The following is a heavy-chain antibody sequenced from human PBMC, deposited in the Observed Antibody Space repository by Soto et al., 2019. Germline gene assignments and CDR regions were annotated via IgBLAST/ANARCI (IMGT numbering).Heavy chain of an antibody. J-gene: IGHJ4*02. Sequence: PSETLSLTCSVSGGSISTVGHYWTWIRQPPGKGLEWIGYVYHTGRTSYNPSLKSRVSISMDTSKNQFSLNLDSVTAADTAVYFCARDFAYFDSWGQGTLVTVSS. V-gene: IGHV4-61*08. CDR3: ARDFAYFDS. CDR2: VYHTGRT. CDR1: GGSISTVGHY. D-gene: IGHD3-3*01.